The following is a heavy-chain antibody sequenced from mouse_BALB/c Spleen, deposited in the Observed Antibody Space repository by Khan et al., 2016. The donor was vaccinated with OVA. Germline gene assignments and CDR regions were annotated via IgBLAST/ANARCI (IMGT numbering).Heavy chain of an antibody. D-gene: IGHD2-14*01. V-gene: IGHV1-4*01. CDR1: GYTFTIYT. J-gene: IGHJ3*01. CDR2: INPSSGYT. Sequence: VQLVESGAELARPGASVKMSCKASGYTFTIYTIHWIKQRPGQGLEWIGYINPSSGYTNYNQKFKDKATLTADKSSTTAAMQLSSLTSDDSAVYYCARDGAYYRNDGWFAYWGQGTLVTVSA. CDR3: ARDGAYYRNDGWFAY.